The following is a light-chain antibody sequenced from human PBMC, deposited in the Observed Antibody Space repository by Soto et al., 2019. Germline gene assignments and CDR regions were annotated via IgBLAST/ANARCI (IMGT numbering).Light chain of an antibody. CDR3: QQYKTYPYT. J-gene: IGKJ2*01. V-gene: IGKV1-5*01. CDR1: QSISSW. Sequence: DIQMTQSPSTLSASVGDRVTITCRASQSISSWLAGYHQKPGKAPKLLIYDASRLQSGVPSRFSGSGSGTEFTLIISSLQPDDFATYYCQQYKTYPYTFGQGPKLDIK. CDR2: DAS.